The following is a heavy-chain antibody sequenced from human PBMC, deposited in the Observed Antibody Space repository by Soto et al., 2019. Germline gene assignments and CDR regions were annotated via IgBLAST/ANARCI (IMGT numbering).Heavy chain of an antibody. J-gene: IGHJ4*02. CDR2: ISTSISYI. V-gene: IGHV3-21*01. D-gene: IGHD1-1*01. Sequence: EVQLVESGGGLVKPGGSLRLSCAASGFTFSSYSMNWVRQAPRKGLEWVSSISTSISYIYYADPVKDRLTISRANAKNSLYLQMNSLRSEDTAGYYCARDSWVLTGNVDYWGQGTLVTVSS. CDR1: GFTFSSYS. CDR3: ARDSWVLTGNVDY.